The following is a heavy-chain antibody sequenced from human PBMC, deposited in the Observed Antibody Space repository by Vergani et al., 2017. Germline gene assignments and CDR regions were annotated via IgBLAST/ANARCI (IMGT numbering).Heavy chain of an antibody. J-gene: IGHJ6*02. CDR3: AKARDPNCKGGNCYSYYYGLHL. Sequence: EVQLLESGGGLVQPGGSLRLSCGASGFTFSSYAMTWVRQAPGKGLEWVSAISGSGGNTFYTDSVKGRFTISRDNSKDTLYLQMNSLRVEDTAIYYCAKARDPNCKGGNCYSYYYGLHLWRQGTTVTVSS. CDR2: ISGSGGNT. CDR1: GFTFSSYA. D-gene: IGHD2-15*01. V-gene: IGHV3-23*01.